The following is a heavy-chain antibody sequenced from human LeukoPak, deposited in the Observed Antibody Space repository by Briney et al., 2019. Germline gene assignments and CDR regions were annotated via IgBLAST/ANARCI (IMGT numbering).Heavy chain of an antibody. V-gene: IGHV3-23*01. Sequence: PGGSLRLSCAASGLTFSSYAMNWVRQAPGKGLEWVSVISGSGGRTYYADSVKGRFTISRDNSKNTLNLQVNSLRAEDTAVYYCAKGSYYDSSGSFYFDYWGQGTLVTVSS. CDR1: GLTFSSYA. CDR3: AKGSYYDSSGSFYFDY. J-gene: IGHJ4*02. CDR2: ISGSGGRT. D-gene: IGHD3-22*01.